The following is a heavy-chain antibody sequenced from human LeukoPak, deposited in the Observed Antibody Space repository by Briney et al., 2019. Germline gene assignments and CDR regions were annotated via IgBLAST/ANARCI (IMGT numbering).Heavy chain of an antibody. CDR3: ARDHYDLWFGESQAALFDY. CDR1: GGTFSSYA. J-gene: IGHJ4*02. CDR2: ISAYNGNT. D-gene: IGHD3-10*01. V-gene: IGHV1-18*01. Sequence: ASVKVSCKASGGTFSSYAISWVRQAPGQGLEWMGWISAYNGNTNYAQKLQGRVTMTTDTSTSTAYMEVRSLRSDDTAVYYCARDHYDLWFGESQAALFDYWGQGTLVTVSS.